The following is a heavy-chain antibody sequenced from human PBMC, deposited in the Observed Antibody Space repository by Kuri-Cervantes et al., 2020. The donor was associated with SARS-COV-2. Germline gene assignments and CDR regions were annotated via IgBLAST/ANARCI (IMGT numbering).Heavy chain of an antibody. D-gene: IGHD6-6*01. Sequence: GESLKISCAASGFTFSSYSMNWVRQAPGKGLEWVSSISSSSSYIYYADSVKGRFTISRDNAKNSLYLQMNSLRAEDTAVYYCAGGSSSTYFDYWGQGTLVTVSS. CDR3: AGGSSSTYFDY. J-gene: IGHJ4*02. V-gene: IGHV3-21*01. CDR2: ISSSSSYI. CDR1: GFTFSSYS.